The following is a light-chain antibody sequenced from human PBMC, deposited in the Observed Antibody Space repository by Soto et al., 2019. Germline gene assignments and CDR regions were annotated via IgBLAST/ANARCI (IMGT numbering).Light chain of an antibody. Sequence: ERVMTQSPATLSLSPGERATLSRRSSQSIRSNFAWYQQKPGQTPRLLIYGASTRATGIPARFSGSGSGTEFTLTISSLQSEDFAVYYCQHYNNWPRTFGQGTKVEIK. CDR1: QSIRSN. J-gene: IGKJ1*01. V-gene: IGKV3-15*01. CDR3: QHYNNWPRT. CDR2: GAS.